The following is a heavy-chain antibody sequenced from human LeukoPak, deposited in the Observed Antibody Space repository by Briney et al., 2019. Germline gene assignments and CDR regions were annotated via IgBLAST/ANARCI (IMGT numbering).Heavy chain of an antibody. CDR1: GFTFSSYW. J-gene: IGHJ4*02. CDR3: ARAEFCSGGSCHNY. D-gene: IGHD2-15*01. CDR2: INSDGSST. V-gene: IGHV3-74*01. Sequence: RGSLRLSCAASGFTFSSYWMHWVRQAPGKGLVWVSRINSDGSSTSYADSVKGRLTISRDNAKNTLYLQMNSLRAEDTAVYYCARAEFCSGGSCHNYWGQGTLVTVSS.